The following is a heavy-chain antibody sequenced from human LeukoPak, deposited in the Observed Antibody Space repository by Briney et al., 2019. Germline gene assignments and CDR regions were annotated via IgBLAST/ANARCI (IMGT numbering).Heavy chain of an antibody. J-gene: IGHJ4*02. V-gene: IGHV3-11*01. Sequence: GGSLRLSCAASGFTFSDYYMSWIRQAPGKGLEWVSYISSSGSTIYYADSVKGRFTISRDNTKNSLYLQMNSLRAEDTAVYYCARGDDILTGYYNNGIWDYWGQGTLVTVSS. CDR1: GFTFSDYY. CDR2: ISSSGSTI. D-gene: IGHD3-9*01. CDR3: ARGDDILTGYYNNGIWDY.